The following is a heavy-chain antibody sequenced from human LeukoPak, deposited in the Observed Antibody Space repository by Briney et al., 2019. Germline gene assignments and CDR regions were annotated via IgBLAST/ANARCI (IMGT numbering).Heavy chain of an antibody. Sequence: GGSLRLSCAASGLTFNIYCMSWIRQAPGKGLEWVANIKSDGSAVYYLDSVKGRFTISRDNAQNSVFLQMNTLRVEDTAVYYCAGDRAQYYDDSFDIWGQGTMVTVSS. CDR2: IKSDGSAV. V-gene: IGHV3-7*01. CDR3: AGDRAQYYDDSFDI. CDR1: GLTFNIYC. J-gene: IGHJ3*02. D-gene: IGHD3-3*01.